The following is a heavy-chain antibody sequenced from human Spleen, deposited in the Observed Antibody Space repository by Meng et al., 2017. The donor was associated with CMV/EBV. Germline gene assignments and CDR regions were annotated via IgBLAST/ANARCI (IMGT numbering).Heavy chain of an antibody. D-gene: IGHD2-2*01. Sequence: ASVKVSCKASGYTFTSYYMHWVRQAPGQGLEWMGIINPSGGSTSYAQKFQGRVTMTRDTSTSTVYMELSSLRSEDTAVYYCAREPPNCSNSSCSPGYYGMDVWGQGTSVTVSS. V-gene: IGHV1-46*01. CDR3: AREPPNCSNSSCSPGYYGMDV. J-gene: IGHJ6*02. CDR1: GYTFTSYY. CDR2: INPSGGST.